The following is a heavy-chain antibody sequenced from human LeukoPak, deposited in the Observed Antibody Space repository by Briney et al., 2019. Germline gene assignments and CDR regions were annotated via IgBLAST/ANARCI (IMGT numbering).Heavy chain of an antibody. CDR3: SRDQYSSGWYSF. D-gene: IGHD6-19*01. CDR2: IKQDGSEK. Sequence: GGSLRLSCAASGFTFSSSSSYWMSWVRQAPGKGLEWVANIKQDGSEKYYVDSVKGRFTISRDNAKNSLYLQMNSLRAEDTAVYYCSRDQYSSGWYSFWGQGTMVTVSS. CDR1: GFTFSSSSSYW. V-gene: IGHV3-7*01. J-gene: IGHJ3*01.